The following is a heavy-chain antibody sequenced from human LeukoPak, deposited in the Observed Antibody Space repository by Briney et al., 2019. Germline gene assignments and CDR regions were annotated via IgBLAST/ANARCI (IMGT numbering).Heavy chain of an antibody. J-gene: IGHJ5*02. CDR3: ARETNGAYYYDSSGGYWFDP. D-gene: IGHD3-22*01. Sequence: SETLSLTCTVSGGSSSSYYWSWIRQPPGKGLEWIGYIYYSGSTNYNPSLKSRVTISVDTSKNQFSLKLSSVTAADTAVYYCARETNGAYYYDSSGGYWFDPWGQGTLVTVSS. CDR1: GGSSSSYY. V-gene: IGHV4-59*01. CDR2: IYYSGST.